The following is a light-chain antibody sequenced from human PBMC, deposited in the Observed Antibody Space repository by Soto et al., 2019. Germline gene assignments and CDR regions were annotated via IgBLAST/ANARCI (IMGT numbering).Light chain of an antibody. CDR2: DAS. Sequence: EIVLTQSPATLSLSPGERATLSCRASQSVSSYLAWYQQKPGQAPRLLIYDASNRATGIPARFSGSGSGTDFPPTIRRLEPEDFAVYYCQQRSNWITFGQGTRLEIK. CDR3: QQRSNWIT. J-gene: IGKJ5*01. CDR1: QSVSSY. V-gene: IGKV3-11*01.